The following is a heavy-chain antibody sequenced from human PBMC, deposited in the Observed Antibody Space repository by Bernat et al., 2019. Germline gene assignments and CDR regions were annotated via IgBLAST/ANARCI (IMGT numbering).Heavy chain of an antibody. V-gene: IGHV3-23*01. CDR3: AKGEGITMVRGVTTSFDY. J-gene: IGHJ4*02. Sequence: EVQLLESGGGLVQPGGSLRLSCAASGFTFSSYAMSWVRQAPGKGLEWVSAISGSGGSTYYADSVKGRFTISRDNSKNTLYLQMNSLRAEDTAVYYCAKGEGITMVRGVTTSFDYWGQGTLVNVSS. CDR1: GFTFSSYA. CDR2: ISGSGGST. D-gene: IGHD3-10*01.